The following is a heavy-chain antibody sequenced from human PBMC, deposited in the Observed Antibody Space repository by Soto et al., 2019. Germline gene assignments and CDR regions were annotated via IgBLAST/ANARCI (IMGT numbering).Heavy chain of an antibody. J-gene: IGHJ4*02. D-gene: IGHD6-19*01. Sequence: QVQLVESGGGVVQPGRSLRLSCAASGFTFSSYGMHWVRQAPGKGLEWVALIWYDGSNKYYADSVKGRFTISRDNSKNTLYLQMNSLRAEDTAVYYCARGAGYTTGSYVDSWGQGTLVTVSS. CDR3: ARGAGYTTGSYVDS. V-gene: IGHV3-33*01. CDR2: IWYDGSNK. CDR1: GFTFSSYG.